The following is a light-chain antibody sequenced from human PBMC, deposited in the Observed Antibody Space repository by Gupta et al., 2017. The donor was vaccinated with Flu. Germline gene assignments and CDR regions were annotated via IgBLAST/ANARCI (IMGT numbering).Light chain of an antibody. J-gene: IGKJ5*01. V-gene: IGKV1-33*01. CDR3: QQYDNLRPIT. CDR2: DAS. CDR1: QDISNY. Sequence: DIQMTQSPSSLSASVGDRVTITCQASQDISNYLNWYQQKPGKAPKLLIYDASNLETGVPSRFSGSGSGTDFTFTISSRQPEDIATYYCQQYDNLRPITFGQGTRLEIK.